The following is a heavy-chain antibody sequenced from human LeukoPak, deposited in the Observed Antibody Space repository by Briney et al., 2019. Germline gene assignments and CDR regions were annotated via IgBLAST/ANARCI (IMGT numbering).Heavy chain of an antibody. J-gene: IGHJ4*02. CDR1: GYTFTGYY. D-gene: IGHD3-10*01. V-gene: IGHV1-2*04. CDR3: ARYGSWTNPPFDY. Sequence: ASVKVSCKASGYTFTGYYMHWVRQAPGQGLEWMGWINPNSGGTNYAQKFQGWVTMTRDTSISTAYMELSRLRSDDTAVYYCARYGSWTNPPFDYWGQGTLVTVSS. CDR2: INPNSGGT.